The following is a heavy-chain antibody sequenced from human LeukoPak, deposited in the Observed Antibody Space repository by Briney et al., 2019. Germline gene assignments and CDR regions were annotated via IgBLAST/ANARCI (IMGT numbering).Heavy chain of an antibody. V-gene: IGHV4-4*08. J-gene: IGHJ2*01. CDR3: ARRAYYDSSGYHPTSGYFDL. Sequence: SETLSLTCTVSGGSMFNYYWNWIRQPPGKGLEWIGYVYVNGITNYSPSLRSRGTISIATSTNQFSLRLTSVTAADTAIYYCARRAYYDSSGYHPTSGYFDLWGRGTLV. CDR2: VYVNGIT. CDR1: GGSMFNYY. D-gene: IGHD3-22*01.